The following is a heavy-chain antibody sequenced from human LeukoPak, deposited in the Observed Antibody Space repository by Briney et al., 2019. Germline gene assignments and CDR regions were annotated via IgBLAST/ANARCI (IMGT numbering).Heavy chain of an antibody. V-gene: IGHV3-23*01. Sequence: PGWSLRLSCAASGFTFSSYAMSWVRQAPGKGLEWVSGISGSAYSTYYADSVRGRFTISRDNSKNTLYLQMNSLRAEDTAVYYCAKEAGYSGYDYPDYWGQGTLVTVSS. J-gene: IGHJ4*02. CDR2: ISGSAYST. D-gene: IGHD5-12*01. CDR3: AKEAGYSGYDYPDY. CDR1: GFTFSSYA.